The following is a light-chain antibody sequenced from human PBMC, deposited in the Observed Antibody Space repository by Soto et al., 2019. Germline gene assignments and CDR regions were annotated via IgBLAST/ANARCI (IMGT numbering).Light chain of an antibody. Sequence: DIQMTQSPSSLSASVVDRFTITFQASQDISNYLNWYQQKPGKAPKLLIYAASTLQSGVPSRFSGSGSGTDFTLTISCLQSEDFATYYCQQYYSYPPTFGQGTKVDIK. V-gene: IGKV1-16*01. J-gene: IGKJ1*01. CDR2: AAS. CDR3: QQYYSYPPT. CDR1: QDISNY.